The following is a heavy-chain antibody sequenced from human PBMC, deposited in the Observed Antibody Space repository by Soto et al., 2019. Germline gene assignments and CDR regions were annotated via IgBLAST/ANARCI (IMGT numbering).Heavy chain of an antibody. CDR3: ARAYGGNPALFDP. J-gene: IGHJ5*02. CDR1: GFTVSSDY. V-gene: IGHV3-53*01. CDR2: IYTGGST. Sequence: LRLSCAASGFTVSSDYMSWVRQAPGKGLEWVSVIYTGGSTYYADSVKGRFTFSRDNSKNTLYLQMNSLRAEDTAVYYCARAYGGNPALFDPWGQGTLVTVSS. D-gene: IGHD4-17*01.